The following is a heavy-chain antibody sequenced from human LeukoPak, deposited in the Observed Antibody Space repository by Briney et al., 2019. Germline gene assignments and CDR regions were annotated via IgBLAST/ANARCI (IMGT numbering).Heavy chain of an antibody. CDR3: ARVNGDMVRGVIESLYYYYFYMDV. J-gene: IGHJ6*03. CDR2: ISSSGSTI. D-gene: IGHD3-10*01. CDR1: GFTFSSYE. V-gene: IGHV3-48*03. Sequence: GGSLRLSCAASGFTFSSYEMNWVRQAPGKGLEWVSYISSSGSTIYYADSVKGRFTISRDNAKNSLYLQMNSLRAEDTAVYYCARVNGDMVRGVIESLYYYYFYMDVWGKGTTVTVSS.